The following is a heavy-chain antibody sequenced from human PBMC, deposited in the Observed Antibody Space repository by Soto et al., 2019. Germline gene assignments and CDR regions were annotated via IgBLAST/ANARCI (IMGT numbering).Heavy chain of an antibody. CDR1: GFSLSTSGVG. CDR3: AHRPGSYRYKKTAKFDY. CDR2: IYWDDDK. J-gene: IGHJ4*02. D-gene: IGHD3-16*02. V-gene: IGHV2-5*02. Sequence: SGPTLVKPTQTLTLTCTFSGFSLSTSGVGVGWIRQPPGKALEWLALIYWDDDKRYSPSLKSRLTITKDTSKNQVVLTMTNMDLVDTATYYCAHRPGSYRYKKTAKFDYWGQGTLVTVSS.